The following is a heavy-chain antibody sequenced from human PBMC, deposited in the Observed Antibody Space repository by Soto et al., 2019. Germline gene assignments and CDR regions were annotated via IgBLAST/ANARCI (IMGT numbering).Heavy chain of an antibody. Sequence: PSETLSLTCIVSGGSIIGYYCSCSRQPPVKGLEWIANIYYSGGTTYNPSLKSRVTMSLDTSKNQFSLKLSSVTAADTAVYYCARDYFLWYFDYWGRGTLVTVSS. D-gene: IGHD1-26*01. CDR3: ARDYFLWYFDY. J-gene: IGHJ4*02. CDR1: GGSIIGYY. CDR2: IYYSGGT. V-gene: IGHV4-59*01.